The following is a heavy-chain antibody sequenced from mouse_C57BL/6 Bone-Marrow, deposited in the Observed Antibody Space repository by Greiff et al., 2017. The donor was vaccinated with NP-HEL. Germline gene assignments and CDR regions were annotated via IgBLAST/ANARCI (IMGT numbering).Heavy chain of an antibody. J-gene: IGHJ2*01. V-gene: IGHV3-6*01. CDR1: GYSITSGYY. D-gene: IGHD1-1*01. CDR3: ARETITTVVATDYFDY. CDR2: ISYDGSN. Sequence: EVKLMESGPGLVKPSQSLSLTCSVTGYSITSGYYWNWIRQFPGNKLEWMGYISYDGSNNYNPSLKNRISITRGTSKNQFFLKLNSVTTEDTATYYCARETITTVVATDYFDYWGQGTTLTVSS.